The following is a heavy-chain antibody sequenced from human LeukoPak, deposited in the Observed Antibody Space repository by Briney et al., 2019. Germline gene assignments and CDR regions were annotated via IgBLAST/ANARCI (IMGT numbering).Heavy chain of an antibody. CDR2: ISGSGGST. J-gene: IGHJ3*02. Sequence: GGSLRLSCEASGFTFSTYGMSWVRQAPGKGLEWVSAISGSGGSTYYADSVKGRVTISRDNSKNTLYLQVNSLRVEDTAVYYCAKDTYDSSGYYYFEDAFDIWGQGTMVTVSS. V-gene: IGHV3-23*01. D-gene: IGHD3-22*01. CDR1: GFTFSTYG. CDR3: AKDTYDSSGYYYFEDAFDI.